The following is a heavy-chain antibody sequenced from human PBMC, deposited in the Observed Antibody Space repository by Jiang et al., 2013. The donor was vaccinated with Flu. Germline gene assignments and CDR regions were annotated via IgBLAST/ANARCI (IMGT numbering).Heavy chain of an antibody. D-gene: IGHD6-19*01. CDR1: GFTFSSYS. Sequence: CAASGFTFSSYSMNWVRQAPGKGLEWVSSISSSSSYIYYADSVKGRFTISRDNAKNSLYLQMNSLRAEDAAVYYCASSVAERNWYFDLWGRGTLVTVSS. CDR3: ASSVAERNWYFDL. CDR2: ISSSSSYI. J-gene: IGHJ2*01. V-gene: IGHV3-21*01.